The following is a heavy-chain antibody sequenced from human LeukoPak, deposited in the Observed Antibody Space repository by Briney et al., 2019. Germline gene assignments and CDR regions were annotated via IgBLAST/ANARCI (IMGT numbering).Heavy chain of an antibody. V-gene: IGHV1-69*04. CDR2: IIPILGIA. CDR3: ARSDSSGYYSDY. D-gene: IGHD3-22*01. CDR1: GGTFSSYA. Sequence: GASVKVSCKASGGTFSSYAISWVRQAPGQGLEWMGRIIPILGIANYAQKFQGRVTITADKSTSTAYMELSSLRSEDTAVYYRARSDSSGYYSDYWGQGTLVTVSS. J-gene: IGHJ4*02.